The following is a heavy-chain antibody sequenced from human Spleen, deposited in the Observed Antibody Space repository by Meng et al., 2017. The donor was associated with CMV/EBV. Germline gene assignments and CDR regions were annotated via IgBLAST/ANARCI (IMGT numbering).Heavy chain of an antibody. CDR2: ISSSGSTI. CDR1: GFTFSSYE. Sequence: GGSLRLSCAASGFTFSSYEMNWVRQAPGKGLEWVSYISSSGSTIYYADSVKGRFTISRDNSKNTLYLQMNSLRVEDTAVYYCARGGNTHPDVFDIWGQGTMVTVSS. CDR3: ARGGNTHPDVFDI. D-gene: IGHD3-16*01. J-gene: IGHJ3*02. V-gene: IGHV3-48*03.